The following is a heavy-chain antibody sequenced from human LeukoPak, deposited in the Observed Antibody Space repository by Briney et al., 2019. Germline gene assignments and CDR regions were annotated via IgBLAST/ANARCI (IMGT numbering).Heavy chain of an antibody. CDR2: IYYSGST. CDR1: GGSISSSSYY. J-gene: IGHJ5*02. Sequence: PSETLSLTCTVSGGSISSSSYYWGWIRQPPGKGLEWIGSIYYSGSTYYNPSLKSRVTISVDTSKNQFSLKLSSVTAADTAVYYCARSKVRHYYDINWFDPWGQGTLVTVSS. V-gene: IGHV4-39*07. D-gene: IGHD3-22*01. CDR3: ARSKVRHYYDINWFDP.